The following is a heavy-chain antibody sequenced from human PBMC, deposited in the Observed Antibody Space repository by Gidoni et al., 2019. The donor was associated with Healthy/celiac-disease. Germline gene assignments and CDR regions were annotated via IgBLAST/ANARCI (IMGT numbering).Heavy chain of an antibody. CDR2: IYYSVST. CDR3: ARERLTVTMGGHFDY. Sequence: QVQLQESGPGLVKPSETLSLTCTVSGGSISSYYWSWIRQPTGKGLEWIGYIYYSVSTNYNPSLKSRVTISVDTSKNQFSLTLSSVTAADTAVYYCARERLTVTMGGHFDYWGQGTLVTVSS. J-gene: IGHJ4*02. D-gene: IGHD4-17*01. CDR1: GGSISSYY. V-gene: IGHV4-59*01.